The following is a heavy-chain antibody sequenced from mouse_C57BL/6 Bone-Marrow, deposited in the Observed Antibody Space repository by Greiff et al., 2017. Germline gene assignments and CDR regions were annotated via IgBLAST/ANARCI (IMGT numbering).Heavy chain of an antibody. V-gene: IGHV1-64*01. CDR2: IHPNSGST. CDR1: GYTFTSYW. Sequence: QVQLQQPGAELVKPGASVTLSCKASGYTFTSYWMHWVKQRPGQGLEWIGMIHPNSGSTNYNEKFKSKATLTVDKSSSTAYMQLSSLTSEDSAVYYCGRGGYYGDFDVWGTGTTVTVSS. CDR3: GRGGYYGDFDV. D-gene: IGHD2-2*01. J-gene: IGHJ1*03.